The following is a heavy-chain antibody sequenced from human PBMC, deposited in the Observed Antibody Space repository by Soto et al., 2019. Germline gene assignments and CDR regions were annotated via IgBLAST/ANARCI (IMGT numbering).Heavy chain of an antibody. J-gene: IGHJ4*02. CDR3: ARDQLWFGRNSDF. CDR2: IYSGGST. D-gene: IGHD3-10*01. Sequence: EVQLVESGGGLVQPGGSLRLSCAASGFTVSSNYMSWVRQAPGKGLEWVSVIYSGGSTYYADSVKGRFTISRDNSKNTLYLQISSLRAEDTAVYYCARDQLWFGRNSDFWGQGTLVTVSS. CDR1: GFTVSSNY. V-gene: IGHV3-66*01.